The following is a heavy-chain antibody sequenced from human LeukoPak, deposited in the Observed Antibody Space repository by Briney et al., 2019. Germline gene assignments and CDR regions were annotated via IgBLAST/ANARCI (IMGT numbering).Heavy chain of an antibody. Sequence: GASVKVSCKTSGYSFTDYFMHWVRQAPGQGLEWMGWSNPKSGITNYAQKFQGRVTMTRDTSISTAYMDLSRLTSDDTAVYYCARVGSQHIAPAAMQYWGQGTLLPLFS. CDR3: ARVGSQHIAPAAMQY. CDR1: GYSFTDYF. J-gene: IGHJ4*02. V-gene: IGHV1-2*02. CDR2: SNPKSGIT. D-gene: IGHD6-25*01.